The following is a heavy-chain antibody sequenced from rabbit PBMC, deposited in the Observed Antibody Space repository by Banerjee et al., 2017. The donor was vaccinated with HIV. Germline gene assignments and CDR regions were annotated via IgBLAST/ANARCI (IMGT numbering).Heavy chain of an antibody. CDR2: IYTGSSGST. CDR3: ARARGGSSSYYIYNL. CDR1: GFSFSSGYD. J-gene: IGHJ4*01. D-gene: IGHD1-1*01. V-gene: IGHV1S40*01. Sequence: QSLEESGGGLVKPEGSLTLTCTASGFSFSSGYDMCWVRQAPGKGPEWIACIYTGSSGSTYYASWVNGRFTISKTSSTTVTLQMTSLTAADTATYFCARARGGSSSYYIYNLWGQGTLVTVS.